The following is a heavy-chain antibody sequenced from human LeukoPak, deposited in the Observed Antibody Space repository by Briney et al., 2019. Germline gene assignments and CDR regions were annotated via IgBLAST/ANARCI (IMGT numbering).Heavy chain of an antibody. CDR3: ARDFGGYNNDY. D-gene: IGHD5-24*01. Sequence: GGSLRLSCAASGFTFSSYIMNWVRQAPGKGLEWVSSITSRSSYIYYADSVKGRFTMSRDNAKNSLYLQMNSLRAEDTAVYYCARDFGGYNNDYWGQGTLVTVSS. V-gene: IGHV3-21*01. CDR2: ITSRSSYI. J-gene: IGHJ4*02. CDR1: GFTFSSYI.